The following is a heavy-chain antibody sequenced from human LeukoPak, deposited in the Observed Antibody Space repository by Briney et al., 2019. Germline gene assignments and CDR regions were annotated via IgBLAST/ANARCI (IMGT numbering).Heavy chain of an antibody. D-gene: IGHD5-24*01. CDR3: AREGDGYRQDAFDI. CDR2: ITPIFGTA. J-gene: IGHJ3*02. CDR1: GGTFSSYA. Sequence: GSSVKVSCKASGGTFSSYAISWVRQAPGQGLEWMGGITPIFGTANYAQKFQGRVTITADESTSTAYMELSSLRSEDTAVYYCAREGDGYRQDAFDIWGQGTMVTVSS. V-gene: IGHV1-69*01.